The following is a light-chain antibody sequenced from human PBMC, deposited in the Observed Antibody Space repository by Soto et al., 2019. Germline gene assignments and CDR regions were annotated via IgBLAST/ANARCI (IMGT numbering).Light chain of an antibody. CDR3: QHYNSYPWT. CDR1: QSISTW. CDR2: DAS. Sequence: DIQMTQSPSTLSASVGDRVTITCRATQSISTWLAWYQQKPGKAPKLLIYDASSLESGVPSRFSGSGSGTDFTLTISSLQPDDFATYYCQHYNSYPWTFGQGTKVEIK. J-gene: IGKJ1*01. V-gene: IGKV1-5*01.